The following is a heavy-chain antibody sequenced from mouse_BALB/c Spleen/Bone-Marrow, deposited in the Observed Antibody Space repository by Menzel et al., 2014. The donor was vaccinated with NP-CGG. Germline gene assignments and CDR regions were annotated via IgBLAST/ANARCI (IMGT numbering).Heavy chain of an antibody. D-gene: IGHD3-2*01. Sequence: QVQLQQSGPELVRPGVSVKISCEGSGYTFTDYAMHWVKQSHAKSLEWIGVISTYSGNTNYNQKFKGKATMTVDKSSSTAYMELARLTSEDSAIYYCARGRQLGLRSFAYWGQGTLVTVSA. V-gene: IGHV1-67*01. CDR2: ISTYSGNT. CDR1: GYTFTDYA. J-gene: IGHJ3*01. CDR3: ARGRQLGLRSFAY.